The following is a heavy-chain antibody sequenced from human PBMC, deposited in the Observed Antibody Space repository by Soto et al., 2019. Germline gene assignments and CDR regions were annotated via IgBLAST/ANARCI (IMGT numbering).Heavy chain of an antibody. V-gene: IGHV3-21*01. CDR1: GFTFSSYS. CDR2: ISSSSSYI. J-gene: IGHJ3*02. CDR3: ARDRSVVVTSSGALDI. D-gene: IGHD2-21*02. Sequence: GGSLILSGAASGFTFSSYSMNWVRQAPGKGLEWVSSISSSSSYIYYADSVKGRFTISRDNAKNSLYLQMNSLRAEDKAVYYCARDRSVVVTSSGALDIWRQGTMVTVSS.